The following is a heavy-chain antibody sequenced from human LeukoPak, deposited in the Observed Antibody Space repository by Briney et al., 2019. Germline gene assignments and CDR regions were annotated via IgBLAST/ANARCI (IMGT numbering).Heavy chain of an antibody. CDR2: ISTYNGKT. J-gene: IGHJ3*02. CDR3: ARGGRWELPRPYAFDI. Sequence: ASVKVSCKASGYSFTSYGISWVRQAPGQGLEWMGWISTYNGKTKYVQNFQDRVTITTDTSTSTAYMELGRLRSDDTAVYYCARGGRWELPRPYAFDIWGQGTLVTVSS. CDR1: GYSFTSYG. V-gene: IGHV1-18*01. D-gene: IGHD1-26*01.